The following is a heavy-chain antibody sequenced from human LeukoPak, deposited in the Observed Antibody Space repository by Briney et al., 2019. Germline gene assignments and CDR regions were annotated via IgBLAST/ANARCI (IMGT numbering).Heavy chain of an antibody. V-gene: IGHV1-69*13. CDR3: ARGGYVWGSYRPRTYSYGMDV. D-gene: IGHD3-16*02. CDR1: GGTFSSYA. CDR2: IIPIFGTA. Sequence: SVKVSCKASGGTFSSYAISWVRQDPGQGLEWMGGIIPIFGTANYAQKFQGRVTITADESTSTAYMELSSLRSEDTAVYYCARGGYVWGSYRPRTYSYGMDVWGQGTTVTVSS. J-gene: IGHJ6*02.